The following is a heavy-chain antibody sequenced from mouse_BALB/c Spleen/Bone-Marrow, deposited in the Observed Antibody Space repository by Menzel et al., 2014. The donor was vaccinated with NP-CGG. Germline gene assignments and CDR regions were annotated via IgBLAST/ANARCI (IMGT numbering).Heavy chain of an antibody. CDR3: TRGGYDYTWFAY. D-gene: IGHD2-4*01. V-gene: IGHV1-63*02. CDR1: GYTFTNYW. Sequence: QVQLKESGAELVRPGTSVKMSCKAAGYTFTNYWISWVKQRPGHGLEWIGDIYPGDNYTNYNEKFKGKATLTADTSSSTAYMQLSSLTSEDSAIYYCTRGGYDYTWFAYWGQGTLVTVSA. CDR2: IYPGDNYT. J-gene: IGHJ3*01.